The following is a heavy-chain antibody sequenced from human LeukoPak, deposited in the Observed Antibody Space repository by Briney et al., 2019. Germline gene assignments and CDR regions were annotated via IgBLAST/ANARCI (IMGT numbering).Heavy chain of an antibody. D-gene: IGHD6-13*01. J-gene: IGHJ4*02. CDR1: GFTFSSYA. CDR2: ISGSGGST. CDR3: AKDAGASSWYPYYFDY. Sequence: PGGSLRLSFAASGFTFSSYAMSWVRQAPGKGLEWVSAISGSGGSTYYADSVRGRFTISRDNSKNTLYLQMNSLRAEDTAVYYCAKDAGASSWYPYYFDYWGQGTLVTVSS. V-gene: IGHV3-23*01.